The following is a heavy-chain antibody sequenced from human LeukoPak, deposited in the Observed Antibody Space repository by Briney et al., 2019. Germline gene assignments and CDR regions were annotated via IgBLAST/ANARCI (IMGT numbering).Heavy chain of an antibody. CDR1: GFTFSSYS. Sequence: PGGSLRLSCAASGFTFSSYSMNWVRQAPGKGLEWVSSISSSSSYIYYADSVKGRFTISRDNAKNSLYLQMNSLRAEDTAVYYCARDLGPITIFGVVIRPYYYYGMDVWGQGTTVTVSS. V-gene: IGHV3-21*04. CDR2: ISSSSSYI. J-gene: IGHJ6*02. D-gene: IGHD3-3*01. CDR3: ARDLGPITIFGVVIRPYYYYGMDV.